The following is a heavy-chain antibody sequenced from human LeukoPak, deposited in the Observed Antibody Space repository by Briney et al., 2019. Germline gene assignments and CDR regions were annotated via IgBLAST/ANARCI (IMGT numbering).Heavy chain of an antibody. CDR1: GFTFSSYA. J-gene: IGHJ6*02. CDR2: ISPSGDRT. Sequence: GGSLRLSCAASGFTFSSYAMSWVRQAPGKGLEWVSFISPSGDRTSNADSVRGRFTISRDNSKNTLFLQMNSLRAEDTAVYYCAKNYDILTGYWYYGMNVWGQGATVTVSS. V-gene: IGHV3-23*01. CDR3: AKNYDILTGYWYYGMNV. D-gene: IGHD3-9*01.